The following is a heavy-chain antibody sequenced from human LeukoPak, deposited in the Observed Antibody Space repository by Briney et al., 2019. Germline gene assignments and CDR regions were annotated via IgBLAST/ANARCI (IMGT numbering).Heavy chain of an antibody. CDR1: GFTFSSYE. V-gene: IGHV3-74*01. J-gene: IGHJ4*02. Sequence: TGGSLRLSCAASGFTFSSYEMNWVRQAPGKGLVWVSRTNDDGSTTNYADSVKDRFTISRDNAKNTLYLQMNSLRAEDTAVYYCARALGSSSDYWGQGTLVTVAS. CDR3: ARALGSSSDY. D-gene: IGHD3-10*01. CDR2: TNDDGSTT.